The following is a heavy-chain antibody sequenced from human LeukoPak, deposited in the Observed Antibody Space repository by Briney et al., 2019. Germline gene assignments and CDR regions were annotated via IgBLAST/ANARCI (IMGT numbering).Heavy chain of an antibody. J-gene: IGHJ5*02. V-gene: IGHV4-59*01. D-gene: IGHD6-13*01. CDR3: ARGREAAAGIP. CDR1: GGSISGYY. Sequence: PSETLSLTCTVSGGSISGYYWSWIRQPPGKGLEWIGHIHYKRNTNYNASLKSRVSMLLDTSKNQISLRLSSVTAADTAVYYCARGREAAAGIPWGQGTLVTVSS. CDR2: IHYKRNT.